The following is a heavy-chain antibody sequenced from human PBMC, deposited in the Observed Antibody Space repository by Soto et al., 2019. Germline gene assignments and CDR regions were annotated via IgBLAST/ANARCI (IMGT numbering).Heavy chain of an antibody. V-gene: IGHV4-59*01. CDR1: GGSISSYY. D-gene: IGHD3-22*01. CDR2: IYYSGST. Sequence: SETLSLTCTVSGGSISSYYWSWIRQPPGKGLEWIGYIYYSGSTNYNPSLKSRVTISVDTSKNQFSLKLSSVTAADTAVYYCARDRWYYDSYGMDVWGQGTTVTVSS. J-gene: IGHJ6*02. CDR3: ARDRWYYDSYGMDV.